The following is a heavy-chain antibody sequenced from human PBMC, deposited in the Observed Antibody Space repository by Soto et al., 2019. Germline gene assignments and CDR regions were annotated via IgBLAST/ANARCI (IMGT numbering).Heavy chain of an antibody. CDR2: IYHSGST. D-gene: IGHD6-13*01. V-gene: IGHV4-4*02. CDR3: ARDSPGGILTALMDV. Sequence: QVQLQESGPGLVKPSGTLSLTCAVSGGSISSSNWWSRVRQPPGKGLEWIGEIYHSGSTNYNPSLKSRVTISVDKSKNQFSLKLSSVTAADTAVYYCARDSPGGILTALMDVWGQGTTVTVSS. J-gene: IGHJ6*02. CDR1: GGSISSSNW.